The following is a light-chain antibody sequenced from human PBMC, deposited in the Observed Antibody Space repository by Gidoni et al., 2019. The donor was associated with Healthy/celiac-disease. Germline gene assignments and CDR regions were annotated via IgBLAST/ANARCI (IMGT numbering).Light chain of an antibody. CDR2: GAS. CDR3: QQYNNWPPLT. J-gene: IGKJ4*01. CDR1: QSVSSN. V-gene: IGKV3-15*01. Sequence: EIVMTQSTAPLSVSPGERATLSCRVSQSVSSNLARYQQKPCQAPRLLIYGASTRVTCIPARFRGRGSGTEFTLTISSLQSEDFAVYYCQQYNNWPPLTFGGGTKVEIK.